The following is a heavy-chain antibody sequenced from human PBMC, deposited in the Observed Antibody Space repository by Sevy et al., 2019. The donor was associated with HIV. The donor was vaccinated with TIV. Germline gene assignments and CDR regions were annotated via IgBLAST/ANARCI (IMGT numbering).Heavy chain of an antibody. V-gene: IGHV3-23*01. CDR3: AKDPMSYNHGIYFDF. Sequence: GGSLRLSCAASGFTFGDYVMSWVRQAPGKGLEWVSSIGDNGQNTYYAESVRGRFTISRVNSKNTLYLQMNSLRVADTALYYCAKDPMSYNHGIYFDFWGQGTLVTVSS. D-gene: IGHD3-10*01. J-gene: IGHJ4*02. CDR2: IGDNGQNT. CDR1: GFTFGDYV.